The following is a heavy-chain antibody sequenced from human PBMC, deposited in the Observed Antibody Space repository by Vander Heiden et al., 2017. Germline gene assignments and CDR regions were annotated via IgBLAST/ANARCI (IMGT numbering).Heavy chain of an antibody. CDR2: IIPIFGTA. V-gene: IGHV1-69*01. CDR3: ASPLPLDYGGNSGHDYYGMDV. CDR1: GGTFSSYA. Sequence: QVQLVQSGAEVKKPGSSVKVSCKASGGTFSSYAISWVRQAPGQGLEWMGGIIPIFGTANYAQKFQGRVTITADESTSTAYMELSSLRSEDTAVYYCASPLPLDYGGNSGHDYYGMDVWGQGTTVTVSS. J-gene: IGHJ6*02. D-gene: IGHD4-17*01.